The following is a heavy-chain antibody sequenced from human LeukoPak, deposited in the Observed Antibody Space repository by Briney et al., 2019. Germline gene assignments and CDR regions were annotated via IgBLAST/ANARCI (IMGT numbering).Heavy chain of an antibody. CDR2: VSTSGDNT. J-gene: IGHJ4*02. CDR1: GFTFNSYA. D-gene: IGHD3-22*01. V-gene: IGHV3-23*01. CDR3: AKKTSGHFPFDN. Sequence: GGSLRLSCAASGFTFNSYAMHWVRQAPGKGLDWVSAVSTSGDNTYYKDSVKGRFTISRDNSKNTLFLQMNSLRAEDTAVYYCAKKTSGHFPFDNWGQGTLVTVSS.